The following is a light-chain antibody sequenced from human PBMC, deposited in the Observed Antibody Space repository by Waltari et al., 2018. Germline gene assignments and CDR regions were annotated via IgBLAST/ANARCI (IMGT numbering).Light chain of an antibody. J-gene: IGKJ1*01. CDR1: QSVSSY. V-gene: IGKV3-20*01. CDR3: HQYVESPAT. CDR2: HAS. Sequence: EIVLTQSPGPVSLSPGERATFSCWASQSVSSYLAWSQQKPGQAPRLLIYHASTRATGIPDRFSGSGSGTDFSLTISRLEPEDFAMYYCHQYVESPATFGQGTKVEIK.